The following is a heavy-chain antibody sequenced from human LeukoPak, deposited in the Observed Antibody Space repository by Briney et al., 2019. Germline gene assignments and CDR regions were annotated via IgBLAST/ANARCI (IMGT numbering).Heavy chain of an antibody. D-gene: IGHD3-16*01. CDR3: ARGMITGDY. Sequence: GGSLRLSCAASGXTFSSSWVTWVRQAPGKGLEWVANIRQDGSEKYYVDSVKGRFTISRDNAKNSLYLQMNGLRAEDTAVYYCARGMITGDYWGQGTLVTASS. CDR2: IRQDGSEK. V-gene: IGHV3-7*04. J-gene: IGHJ4*02. CDR1: GXTFSSSW.